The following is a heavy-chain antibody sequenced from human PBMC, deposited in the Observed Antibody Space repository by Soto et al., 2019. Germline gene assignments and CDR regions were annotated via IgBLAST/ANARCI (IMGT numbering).Heavy chain of an antibody. CDR1: GYSFTSYW. V-gene: IGHV5-51*01. CDR2: IYPGDSGT. Sequence: PGESLKISCKGSGYSFTSYWIGWVRQMPGKGLEWMGIIYPGDSGTRYSPSFQGQVTISADKSISTAYLQWSSLKASDTAMYYCARTRAPGRYYYGMDVWGQGTTVTVSS. CDR3: ARTRAPGRYYYGMDV. D-gene: IGHD2-15*01. J-gene: IGHJ6*02.